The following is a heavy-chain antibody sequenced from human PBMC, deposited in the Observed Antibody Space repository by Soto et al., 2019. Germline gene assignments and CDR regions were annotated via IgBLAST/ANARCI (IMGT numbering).Heavy chain of an antibody. CDR2: ISGTGIDI. Sequence: GSLRLSCAASGFDFYYYNMNWVRQAPGRGLEWVSSISGTGIDIHFADSVKGRFVISRDNAKTSLYLQMNSLRPEDTAVYYCARERLVNYPDLHFDYWGNGTLVTVSS. J-gene: IGHJ4*01. V-gene: IGHV3-21*01. D-gene: IGHD2-21*02. CDR3: ARERLVNYPDLHFDY. CDR1: GFDFYYYN.